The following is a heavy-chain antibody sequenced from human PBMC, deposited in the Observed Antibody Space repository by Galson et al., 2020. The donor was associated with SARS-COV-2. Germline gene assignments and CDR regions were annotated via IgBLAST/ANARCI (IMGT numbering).Heavy chain of an antibody. CDR2: ISWDGGST. Sequence: GGSLRLSCAASGFTFDDYTMHWVRQAPGKGLEWVSLISWDGGSTYYADSVKGRFTISRDNSKNSLYLQMNSLRTEDTALYYCAKDDSTMVRGVMWYWFDPWGQGTLVTVSS. J-gene: IGHJ5*02. CDR1: GFTFDDYT. CDR3: AKDDSTMVRGVMWYWFDP. D-gene: IGHD3-10*01. V-gene: IGHV3-43*01.